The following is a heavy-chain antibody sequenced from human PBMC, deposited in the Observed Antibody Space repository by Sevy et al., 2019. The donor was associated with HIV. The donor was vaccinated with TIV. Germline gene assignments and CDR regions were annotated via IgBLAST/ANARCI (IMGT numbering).Heavy chain of an antibody. Sequence: GGSLRLSCAASGFTFSSYAMHWVRQAPGKGLEWVAVISYDGSNKYYADSVKGRFTISRDNSKNTLYLQMNSLRAEDTAVYYCARGPSNSSRRAYYMDVWGKGTTVTVSS. CDR3: ARGPSNSSRRAYYMDV. CDR2: ISYDGSNK. CDR1: GFTFSSYA. D-gene: IGHD6-13*01. V-gene: IGHV3-30-3*01. J-gene: IGHJ6*03.